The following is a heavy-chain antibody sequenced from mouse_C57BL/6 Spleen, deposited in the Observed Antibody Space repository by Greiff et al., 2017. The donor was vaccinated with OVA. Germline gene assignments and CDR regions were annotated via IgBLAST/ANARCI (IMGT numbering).Heavy chain of an antibody. CDR3: TTGRRDYAMDY. D-gene: IGHD2-12*01. CDR1: GFNIKDDY. J-gene: IGHJ4*01. CDR2: IDTENGDT. Sequence: EVQLQQSGAELVRPGASVKLSCTASGFNIKDDYMHWVKQRPEQGLEWIGWIDTENGDTEYASKFQGKATITADTSSNTAYLQLSSLTSEDTAVYYCTTGRRDYAMDYWGQGTSVTVSS. V-gene: IGHV14-4*01.